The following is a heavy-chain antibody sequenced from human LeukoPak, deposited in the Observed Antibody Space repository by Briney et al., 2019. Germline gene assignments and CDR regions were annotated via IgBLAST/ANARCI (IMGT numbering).Heavy chain of an antibody. Sequence: PGGPLRLSCAASGFTFSSYAMSWVRQAPGKGLEWVSAISGSGGSTYYADSVKGRFTISRDNSKNTLYLQMNSLRAEDTAVYYCAKDGGLAAAGTWGYWGQGTLVTVSS. J-gene: IGHJ4*02. CDR2: ISGSGGST. CDR1: GFTFSSYA. D-gene: IGHD6-13*01. V-gene: IGHV3-23*01. CDR3: AKDGGLAAAGTWGY.